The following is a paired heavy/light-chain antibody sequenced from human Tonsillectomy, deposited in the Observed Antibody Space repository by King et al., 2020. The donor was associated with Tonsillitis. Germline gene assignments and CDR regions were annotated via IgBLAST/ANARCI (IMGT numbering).Heavy chain of an antibody. CDR2: ISWNSGSI. V-gene: IGHV3-9*01. J-gene: IGHJ4*02. D-gene: IGHD1-1*01. CDR1: GFTFNDYA. Sequence: EAQLVESGGGLVQTGWSLRLSCAASGFTFNDYAMHWVRQAPGKGLEWVSGISWNSGSIRYADSVRGRFIISRDNAKNSLYLQMNFLSGEDTALYYCAKDTNSLEMASPFDSWGQGTLVTVSS. CDR3: AKDTNSLEMASPFDS.
Light chain of an antibody. CDR2: FDS. Sequence: SYVLTQPPSVSVAPGQTARIACGENNIGTKSVHWYQQRPGQAPVLVIYFDSDRPSGIPERFSGSNSGNTATLTISRVDAGDEADYYCQVWDSSSDHVIFGGGTKLTVL. J-gene: IGLJ2*01. CDR3: QVWDSSSDHVI. CDR1: NIGTKS. V-gene: IGLV3-21*01.